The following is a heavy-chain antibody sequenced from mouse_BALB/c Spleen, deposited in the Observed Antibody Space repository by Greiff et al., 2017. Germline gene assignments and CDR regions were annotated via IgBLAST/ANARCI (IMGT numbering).Heavy chain of an antibody. CDR2: IYPGDGDT. Sequence: QVQLQQSGAELVRPGSSVKISCKASGYAFSSYWMNWVKQRPGQGLEWIGQIYPGDGDTNYNGKFKGKATLTADKSSSTAYMQLSSVTSEDSAVYFCARGGWLLGMDYWGQGTSVTVSS. V-gene: IGHV1-80*01. CDR1: GYAFSSYW. J-gene: IGHJ4*01. CDR3: ARGGWLLGMDY. D-gene: IGHD2-3*01.